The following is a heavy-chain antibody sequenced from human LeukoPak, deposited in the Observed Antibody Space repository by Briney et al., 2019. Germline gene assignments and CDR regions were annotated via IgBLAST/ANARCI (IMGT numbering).Heavy chain of an antibody. J-gene: IGHJ4*02. CDR1: GFTFSSYG. CDR2: ISYDGSNK. D-gene: IGHD3-22*01. CDR3: AKEPHYYYDSSGYYDY. Sequence: GWSLRLSCEASGFTFSSYGIHWVRQAPGKGLEWVAVISYDGSNKYYADSVEGRSTISRDNSKNTLYLQMNSLRAEDTAVYYCAKEPHYYYDSSGYYDYWGQGTLVTVSS. V-gene: IGHV3-30*18.